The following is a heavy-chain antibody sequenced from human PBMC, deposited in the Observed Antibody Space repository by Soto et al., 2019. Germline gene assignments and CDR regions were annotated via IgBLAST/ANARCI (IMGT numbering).Heavy chain of an antibody. J-gene: IGHJ4*02. CDR3: AKDLNSTSRTPGL. Sequence: GGSLRLSCGASGFTFSSYAMSWVRQAPGKGLEWVSAISDSGGSTYYADSMKGRFTISRDNSKNTLYLQMNSLRADDTAIYYCAKDLNSTSRTPGLWGQGTLVTVSS. V-gene: IGHV3-23*01. CDR1: GFTFSSYA. CDR2: ISDSGGST. D-gene: IGHD2-2*01.